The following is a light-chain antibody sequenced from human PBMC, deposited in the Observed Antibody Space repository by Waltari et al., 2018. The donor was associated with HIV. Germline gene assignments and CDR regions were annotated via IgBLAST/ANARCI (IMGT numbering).Light chain of an antibody. V-gene: IGLV3-10*01. CDR3: YSTDNSGTHIRV. J-gene: IGLJ2*01. CDR1: ALPKKF. Sequence: SYELPQPPSVSVSPGQTARITCSGEALPKKFAYWYQQKSGQAPVLVIYEDSKRPSGIPQRFSGSSSGTMATLTISGAQVADEADYYCYSTDNSGTHIRVFGGGTKLTVL. CDR2: EDS.